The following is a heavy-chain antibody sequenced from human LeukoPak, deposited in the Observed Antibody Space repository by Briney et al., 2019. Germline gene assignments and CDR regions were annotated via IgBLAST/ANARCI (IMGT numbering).Heavy chain of an antibody. V-gene: IGHV1-18*01. J-gene: IGHJ5*02. CDR3: ARGGYCSSTSCRNWFDP. Sequence: ASVKVSCKASGYTFTSYGISLVRQAAGQGLEWMGWISAYNGNTNYAQKLQGRVTMTTDTSTSTAYMELRSLRSDDTAVYYCARGGYCSSTSCRNWFDPWGQGTLVTVSS. CDR2: ISAYNGNT. D-gene: IGHD2-2*01. CDR1: GYTFTSYG.